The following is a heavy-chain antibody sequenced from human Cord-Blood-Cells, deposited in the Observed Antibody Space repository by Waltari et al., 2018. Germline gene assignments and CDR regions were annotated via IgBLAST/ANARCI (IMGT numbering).Heavy chain of an antibody. CDR1: GGSLRSSSYS. V-gene: IGHV4-39*01. D-gene: IGHD3-22*01. CDR3: AHAYYDSSGYYYPNWYFDL. Sequence: QLQLQESCPGLVKPSETLSLTCTVSGGSLRSSSYSWGWFRPPPGKGLEWIGSIYYSGSTYYNPSLKSRVTISVDTSKNQFSLKLSSVTAADTAVYYCAHAYYDSSGYYYPNWYFDLWGRGTLVTVSS. CDR2: IYYSGST. J-gene: IGHJ2*01.